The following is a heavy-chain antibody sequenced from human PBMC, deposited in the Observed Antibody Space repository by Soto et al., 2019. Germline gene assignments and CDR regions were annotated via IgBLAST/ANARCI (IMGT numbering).Heavy chain of an antibody. V-gene: IGHV3-53*01. J-gene: IGHJ6*02. CDR3: TGDSSSSPYYYGMDV. CDR1: GFTVSSNY. D-gene: IGHD6-6*01. CDR2: IYSGGGT. Sequence: EVQLVESGGGLIQPGGSLRLSCAASGFTVSSNYMSWVRQAPGKGLGWVSVIYSGGGTYYADSVKGRFTISRDNSKNTLYLQMNSLRAEDTAVYYCTGDSSSSPYYYGMDVWGQGTTVSVSS.